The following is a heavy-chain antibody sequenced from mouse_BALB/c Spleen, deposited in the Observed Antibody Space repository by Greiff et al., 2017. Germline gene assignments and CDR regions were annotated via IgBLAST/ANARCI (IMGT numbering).Heavy chain of an antibody. Sequence: DVQLQESGGGLVQPGGSMKLSCVASGFTFSNYWMNWVRQSPEKGLEWVAEIRLKSNNYATHYAESVKGRFTISRDDSKSSVYLQMNNLRAEDTGIYYCTSIYYGNYVDYWGQGTTLTVSS. V-gene: IGHV6-6*02. CDR3: TSIYYGNYVDY. D-gene: IGHD2-1*01. CDR1: GFTFSNYW. J-gene: IGHJ2*01. CDR2: IRLKSNNYAT.